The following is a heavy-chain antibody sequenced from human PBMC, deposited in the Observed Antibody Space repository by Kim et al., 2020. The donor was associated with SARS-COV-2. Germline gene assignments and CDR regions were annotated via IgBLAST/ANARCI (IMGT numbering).Heavy chain of an antibody. CDR1: GGSFSGYY. J-gene: IGHJ6*02. CDR3: ARDYYGSGSYYNPYYYYYGMDV. CDR2: INHSGST. D-gene: IGHD3-10*01. V-gene: IGHV4-34*01. Sequence: SETLSLTCAVYGGSFSGYYWSWIRQPPGKGLEWIGEINHSGSTNYNPSLKSRVTISVDTSKNQFSLKLSSVTAADTAVYYCARDYYGSGSYYNPYYYYYGMDVWGQGTTVTVSS.